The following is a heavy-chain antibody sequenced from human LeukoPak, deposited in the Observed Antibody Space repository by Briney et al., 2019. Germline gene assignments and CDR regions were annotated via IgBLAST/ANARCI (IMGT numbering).Heavy chain of an antibody. J-gene: IGHJ3*02. V-gene: IGHV4-59*08. CDR1: GGSISSYY. CDR3: ARLLLWFGESPDAFDI. CDR2: IYYSGST. Sequence: SETLCLTCTVSGGSISSYYWSWIRQPPGKGLEWIGYIYYSGSTNYNPSLKSRVTISVDTSKNQFSLKLSSVTAADTAVYYCARLLLWFGESPDAFDIWGQGTMVTVSS. D-gene: IGHD3-10*01.